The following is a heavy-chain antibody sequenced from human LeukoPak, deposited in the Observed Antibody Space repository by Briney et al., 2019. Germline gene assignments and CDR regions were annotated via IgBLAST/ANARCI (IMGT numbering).Heavy chain of an antibody. V-gene: IGHV4-30-4*02. D-gene: IGHD1-26*01. CDR2: ISLSGGT. Sequence: PSETLSLTCTVSGGSISSGDYYWSWIRQPPGQGLEWIGYISLSGGTYYNPSLKRRATISLDTSRNQFSLKLSSVTAADTAVYYCARAAYSGSYHSDYWGQGTLVTVSS. J-gene: IGHJ4*02. CDR1: GGSISSGDYY. CDR3: ARAAYSGSYHSDY.